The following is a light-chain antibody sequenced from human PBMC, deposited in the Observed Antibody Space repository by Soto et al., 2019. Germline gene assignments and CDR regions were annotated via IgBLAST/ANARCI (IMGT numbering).Light chain of an antibody. Sequence: DIQMTQSPSSLSASLGDRVTITCRASQGIGVYLAWFQQKPGKVPTLLSYAASALQSGVPSRFSGSGSGTDFTLTISSLKPEDCASYYSKTYNSAPLTFGGGTKVPIE. CDR2: AAS. CDR1: QGIGVY. V-gene: IGKV1-27*01. J-gene: IGKJ4*01. CDR3: KTYNSAPLT.